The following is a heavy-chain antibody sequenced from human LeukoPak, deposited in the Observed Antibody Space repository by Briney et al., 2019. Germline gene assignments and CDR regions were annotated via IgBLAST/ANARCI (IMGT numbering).Heavy chain of an antibody. CDR1: GFTVSSNF. D-gene: IGHD6-13*01. CDR3: ARDAAAQQLVHYFDY. Sequence: GGPLRLSCAASGFTVSSNFMSWVRQAPGKGPEWVSLIYIGGSTYYADSVKGRLTISRANSKNTLYLQMNGLRAEDTAVYYCARDAAAQQLVHYFDYWGEGTLVSVCS. J-gene: IGHJ4*02. V-gene: IGHV3-53*01. CDR2: IYIGGST.